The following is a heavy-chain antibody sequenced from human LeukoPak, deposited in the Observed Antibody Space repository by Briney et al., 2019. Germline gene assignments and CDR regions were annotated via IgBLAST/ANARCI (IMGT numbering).Heavy chain of an antibody. J-gene: IGHJ1*01. CDR3: ARAFSDDKRMATPFVY. Sequence: ASVKVSCKASGCTFSRYSINWVRQAPGQGPEWMGGTIPIFGTANYAQTFQGRVTITADESTTTAYLELSSLRSDDTAMYYCARAFSDDKRMATPFVYWGQGSLVTVSS. V-gene: IGHV1-69*13. CDR1: GCTFSRYS. D-gene: IGHD3-9*01. CDR2: TIPIFGTA.